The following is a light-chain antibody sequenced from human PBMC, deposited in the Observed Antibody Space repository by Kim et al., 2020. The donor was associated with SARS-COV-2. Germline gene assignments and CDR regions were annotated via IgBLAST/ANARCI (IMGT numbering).Light chain of an antibody. CDR3: QKYNSAPHT. V-gene: IGKV1-27*01. CDR1: QGIKSD. J-gene: IGKJ4*01. Sequence: DIQMTQSPSSLSAAVGDRVTITCRASQGIKSDLAWYQQKPGKVPKLLIYAASTLQSEVPSRFSGRGSGTDFTLTISSLQPEDVATYYCQKYNSAPHTFGGGTKVDIK. CDR2: AAS.